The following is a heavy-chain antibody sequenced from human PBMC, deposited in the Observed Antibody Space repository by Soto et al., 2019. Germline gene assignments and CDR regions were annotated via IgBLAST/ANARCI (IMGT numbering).Heavy chain of an antibody. CDR3: AKDLERHILLRYFDWNYGPPLTPDY. D-gene: IGHD3-9*01. V-gene: IGHV3-7*01. CDR2: IKQDGSEK. Sequence: PGGSLRLSCAASGFTFRSNWMSWVRQAPGKGLEWVANIKQDGSEKYYVDSVKGRFTISRDNAKNSLYLQMNSLRAEDTAVYYCAKDLERHILLRYFDWNYGPPLTPDYWGQGTLVTVSS. CDR1: GFTFRSNW. J-gene: IGHJ4*02.